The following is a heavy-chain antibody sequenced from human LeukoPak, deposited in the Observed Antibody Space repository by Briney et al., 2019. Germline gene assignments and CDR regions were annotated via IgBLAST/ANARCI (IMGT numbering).Heavy chain of an antibody. Sequence: PGGSLRLSYVGSGFTFRSHAMSWVRQAPEKGLEFVSGIYENGGTTYYADSVKGRFSISRDNSENTLYLQMDSLRGEDTAVYYCAKDFRIGYSAHFDYWGQGALVTVSS. V-gene: IGHV3-23*01. CDR2: IYENGGTT. D-gene: IGHD2-21*01. CDR1: GFTFRSHA. J-gene: IGHJ4*02. CDR3: AKDFRIGYSAHFDY.